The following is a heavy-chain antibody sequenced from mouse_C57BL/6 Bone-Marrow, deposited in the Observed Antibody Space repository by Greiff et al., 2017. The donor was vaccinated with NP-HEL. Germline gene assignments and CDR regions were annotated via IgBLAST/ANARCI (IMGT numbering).Heavy chain of an antibody. CDR2: IDPENGDT. J-gene: IGHJ2*01. CDR3: TTEGPFDY. Sequence: VQLKESGAELVRPGASVKLSCTASGFNIKDDYMHWVKQRPEQGLEWIGWIDPENGDTEYASKFQGKATITADTSSNTAYLQLSSLTSEDTAVYYCTTEGPFDYWGQGTTLTVSS. V-gene: IGHV14-4*01. CDR1: GFNIKDDY.